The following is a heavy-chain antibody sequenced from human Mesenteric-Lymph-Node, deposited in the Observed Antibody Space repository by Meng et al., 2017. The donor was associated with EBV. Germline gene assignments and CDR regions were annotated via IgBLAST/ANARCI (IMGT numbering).Heavy chain of an antibody. CDR3: ARGNFGRAGQLRLGQQEIDY. CDR2: INHSGST. V-gene: IGHV4-34*01. D-gene: IGHD3-16*01. Sequence: QVQLRHWGAGLFKPSVSLVLPCAVYRGSLGGFYWSWIRKPPGKGLEWIGEINHSGSTNYNPSLKSRVTISVDTSKNQFSLKLSSVTAADTAVYYCARGNFGRAGQLRLGQQEIDYWGQGTLVTVSS. J-gene: IGHJ4*02. CDR1: RGSLGGFY.